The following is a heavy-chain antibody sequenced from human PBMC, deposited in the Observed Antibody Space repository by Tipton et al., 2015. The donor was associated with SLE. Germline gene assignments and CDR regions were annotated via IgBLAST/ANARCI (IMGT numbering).Heavy chain of an antibody. CDR2: IYYSGST. J-gene: IGHJ3*02. CDR3: ARGHRPDPFDI. V-gene: IGHV4-30-4*08. CDR1: GGSIRSGGYF. Sequence: TLSLTCTVSGGSIRSGGYFWSWIRQHPGKGLEWIGDIYYSGSTYYNPPLKSRVSISVDTSRTHFSLKITSLTAAYTAVYFCARGHRPDPFDIWGQGTMVTVSS.